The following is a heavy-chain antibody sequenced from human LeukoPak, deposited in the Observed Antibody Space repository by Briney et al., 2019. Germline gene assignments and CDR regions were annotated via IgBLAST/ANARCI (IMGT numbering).Heavy chain of an antibody. CDR1: GFTFSSYE. CDR3: AKGATAVVVVAATFHY. J-gene: IGHJ4*02. D-gene: IGHD2-15*01. CDR2: ISSSGSTI. Sequence: PVGSLRLSCAASGFTFSSYEMNWVRQAPGKGLEWVSYISSSGSTIYYADSVKGRFTISRDNSKNTLYLQMNSLRAEDTAVYYCAKGATAVVVVAATFHYWGQGTLVTVSS. V-gene: IGHV3-48*03.